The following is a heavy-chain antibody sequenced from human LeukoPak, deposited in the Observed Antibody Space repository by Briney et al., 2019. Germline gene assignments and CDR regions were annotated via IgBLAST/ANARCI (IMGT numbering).Heavy chain of an antibody. J-gene: IGHJ4*02. CDR3: AKPGIAVAGTGD. CDR2: ISGSGGST. Sequence: GGSLRLSCAASGFTFSSYAMSWVRQAPGKGLEWVSAISGSGGSTYYADSVKGRFTISRDNSKNTLYLQMNSLRAEDKDVYYCAKPGIAVAGTGDWGQGTLVTVSS. V-gene: IGHV3-23*01. D-gene: IGHD6-19*01. CDR1: GFTFSSYA.